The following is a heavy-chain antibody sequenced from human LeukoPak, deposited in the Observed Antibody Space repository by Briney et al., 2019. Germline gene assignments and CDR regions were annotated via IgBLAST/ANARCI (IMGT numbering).Heavy chain of an antibody. V-gene: IGHV1-18*01. CDR1: GYTFTSYG. Sequence: ASVKVSCKASGYTFTSYGISWVRQAPGQGLEWMGWISAYNGNTNYAQKLQGRVTMTTDTSTSTAYMELRSLRSDDTAVYYCARDLRVGATQVYYFDYWGQGTLVTVSS. D-gene: IGHD1-26*01. J-gene: IGHJ4*02. CDR2: ISAYNGNT. CDR3: ARDLRVGATQVYYFDY.